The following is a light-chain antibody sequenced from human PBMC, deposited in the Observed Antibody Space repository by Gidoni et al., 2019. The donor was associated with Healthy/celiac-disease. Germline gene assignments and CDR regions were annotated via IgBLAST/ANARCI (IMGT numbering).Light chain of an antibody. J-gene: IGKJ5*01. CDR3: MQALQTPIT. CDR2: LGS. V-gene: IGKV2-28*01. CDR1: LSLLHSTGYNY. Sequence: DIVRTQSPHSLPVPPGVPASISCRSSLSLLHSTGYNYLDWYLKKPGPSPQLLIDLGSNRAPGVPDRFSGSGSGTYFTLKISIVDADDVVVYYCMQALQTPITFGEGTRLEIK.